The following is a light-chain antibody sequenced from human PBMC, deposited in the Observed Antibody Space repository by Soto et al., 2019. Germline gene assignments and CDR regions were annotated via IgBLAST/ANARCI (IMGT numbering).Light chain of an antibody. CDR3: HHYAESPWT. V-gene: IGKV3-20*01. Sequence: IVSQNSGGALSXXPGEXATLXXRXSQSVGRNYLAWFQRKPGQARRLLIYGASGRATGITDRSGASGSGTDFTLTIARLEPEDFAVYYCHHYAESPWTFGQRPKLDI. J-gene: IGKJ1*01. CDR1: QSVGRNY. CDR2: GAS.